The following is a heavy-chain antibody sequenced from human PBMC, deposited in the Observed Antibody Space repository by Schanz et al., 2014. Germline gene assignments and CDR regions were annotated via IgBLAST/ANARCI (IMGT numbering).Heavy chain of an antibody. V-gene: IGHV1-46*01. Sequence: QVQLVQSGAEVKKPGASVKLSCKASNYIFTKYYIHCVRQAPGQGLEWMGLINPYDDTIDYAKKCQGRVTMTRDTATTTVYMELSSLRSDDTAMYYCVTEKRMESGTWAKAFDIWGQGTWVTVSS. J-gene: IGHJ3*02. CDR1: NYIFTKYY. D-gene: IGHD3-3*01. CDR3: VTEKRMESGTWAKAFDI. CDR2: INPYDDTI.